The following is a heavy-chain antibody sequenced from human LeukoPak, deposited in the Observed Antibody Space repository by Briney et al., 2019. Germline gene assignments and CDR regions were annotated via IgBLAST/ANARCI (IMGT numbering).Heavy chain of an antibody. D-gene: IGHD5-12*01. V-gene: IGHV3-11*06. CDR1: GFTFSDYY. CDR3: ARGGGGDSGYDSNFDY. Sequence: GGSLRLSCAASGFTFSDYYMSRIRQAPGKGLEWVSYISSSSSYTNYADPEKGRFTISRDNAKNSLYLQMNSLRAEDTAAYYCARGGGGDSGYDSNFDYWGQGTLVTVSS. J-gene: IGHJ4*02. CDR2: ISSSSSYT.